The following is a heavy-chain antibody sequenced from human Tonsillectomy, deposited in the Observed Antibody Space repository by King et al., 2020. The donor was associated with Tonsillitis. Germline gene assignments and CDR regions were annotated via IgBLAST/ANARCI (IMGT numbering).Heavy chain of an antibody. CDR2: IRDDGSNR. V-gene: IGHV3-30*02. D-gene: IGHD2-8*01. CDR3: AGMVYAGDY. J-gene: IGHJ4*02. Sequence: VQLVESGGGVVQPGGSLRLSCAVSGFTFSHYGMHWVRQAPGKGLEWVAFIRDDGSNRQYVDSVKGRFTISRDNSKNTLDLQMNSLRAEDTAVYYCAGMVYAGDYWGQGTLVTVSS. CDR1: GFTFSHYG.